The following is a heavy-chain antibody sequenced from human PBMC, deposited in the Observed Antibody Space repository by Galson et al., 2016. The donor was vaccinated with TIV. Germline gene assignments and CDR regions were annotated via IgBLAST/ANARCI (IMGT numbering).Heavy chain of an antibody. CDR1: GYTFTSYN. Sequence: SVKVSCKASGYTFTSYNIYWVRQASGQGLEWMGWINPNRGNTGYAQKFQDRVTMTRITSINTAYMELRGLRSEDTAVYYCARVPVFFNKQWPVLNRGFYFDDWGQGALPPVAS. D-gene: IGHD6-19*01. V-gene: IGHV1-8*02. CDR2: INPNRGNT. CDR3: ARVPVFFNKQWPVLNRGFYFDD. J-gene: IGHJ4*02.